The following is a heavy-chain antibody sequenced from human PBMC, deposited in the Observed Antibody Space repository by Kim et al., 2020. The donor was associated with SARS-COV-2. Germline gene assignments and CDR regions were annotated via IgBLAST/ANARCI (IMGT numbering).Heavy chain of an antibody. Sequence: KQDGSEKNYGDSVRCRFTVSRDNAKNSLYLKMNSLRAEDTAVYYCARGADWGQGTLVTVSS. V-gene: IGHV3-7*01. CDR3: ARGAD. CDR2: KQDGSEK. J-gene: IGHJ4*02.